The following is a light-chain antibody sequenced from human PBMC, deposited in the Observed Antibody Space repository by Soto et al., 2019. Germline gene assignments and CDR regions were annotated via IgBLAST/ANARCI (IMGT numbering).Light chain of an antibody. J-gene: IGKJ1*01. V-gene: IGKV1-39*01. CDR1: QTIHNY. Sequence: DIQMTQSPSSLSASVGDRVTITCRASQTIHNYLNWYQQKLGKAPNLLIYAASSLQSGVPSRFSGSRSGTDFTLTISSLQSEDFASYSCQQSYRTPRTFGQGTKVDIK. CDR3: QQSYRTPRT. CDR2: AAS.